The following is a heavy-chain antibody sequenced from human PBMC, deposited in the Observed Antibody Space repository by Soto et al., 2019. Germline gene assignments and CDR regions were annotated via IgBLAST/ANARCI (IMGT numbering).Heavy chain of an antibody. CDR2: IYYSGST. J-gene: IGHJ5*02. D-gene: IGHD3-22*01. CDR3: ARTSYDSSGTAADP. V-gene: IGHV4-31*03. CDR1: GGDMISSSYY. Sequence: SETLSLTCIVSGGDMISSSYYWGWIRQSPGKGLEWIGYIYYSGSTYYNPSLKSRVTISVDTSKNQFSLKLSSVTAADTAVYYCARTSYDSSGTAADPWGQGTLVTVSS.